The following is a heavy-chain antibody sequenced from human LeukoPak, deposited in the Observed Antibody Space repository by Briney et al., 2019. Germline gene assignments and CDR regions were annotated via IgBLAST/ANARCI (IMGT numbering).Heavy chain of an antibody. D-gene: IGHD3-16*02. CDR3: AKMITFGGVIPLGFDP. Sequence: SETLSLTCTVSGGSISSYYWSWIRQPPGKGLEWIGYIYYSGSINYNPSLKSRVTISVDTSKNQFSLKLSSVTAADTAVYYCAKMITFGGVIPLGFDPWGQGTLVTVSS. CDR1: GGSISSYY. V-gene: IGHV4-59*01. CDR2: IYYSGSI. J-gene: IGHJ5*02.